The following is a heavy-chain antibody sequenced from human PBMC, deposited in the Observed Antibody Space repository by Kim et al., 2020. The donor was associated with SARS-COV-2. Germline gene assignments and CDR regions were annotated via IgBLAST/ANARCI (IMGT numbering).Heavy chain of an antibody. D-gene: IGHD5-12*01. CDR3: AGYSVWWLRIAV. Sequence: SETLSLTCTVSGGSISSGGYYWSWIRQHPGKGLEWIGYIYYSGSTYYNPSLKSRVTISVDTSKNQFSLKLSSVTAADTAVYYCAGYSVWWLRIAVWGQGTTVTVSS. J-gene: IGHJ6*02. V-gene: IGHV4-31*03. CDR2: IYYSGST. CDR1: GGSISSGGYY.